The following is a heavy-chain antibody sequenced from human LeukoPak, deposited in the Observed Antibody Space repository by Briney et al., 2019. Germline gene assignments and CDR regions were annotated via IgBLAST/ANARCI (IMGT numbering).Heavy chain of an antibody. CDR3: ARDANDFWSGYLDY. Sequence: GRSLRLSCAASGFTFSSYGMHWVRQAPGKGLEWVAVISYDGSNKYYADSVKGRFTISRDNSKNTLYLQMNSLRAEDTAVYYCARDANDFWSGYLDYWGQGTLVTVSS. J-gene: IGHJ4*02. D-gene: IGHD3-3*01. V-gene: IGHV3-30*03. CDR1: GFTFSSYG. CDR2: ISYDGSNK.